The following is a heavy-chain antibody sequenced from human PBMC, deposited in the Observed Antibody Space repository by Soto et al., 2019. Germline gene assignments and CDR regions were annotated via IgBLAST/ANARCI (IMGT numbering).Heavy chain of an antibody. V-gene: IGHV3-30*18. CDR3: AKDRGGDCPDNSCYFGADY. Sequence: XGSLRLSCVGSGFTFSSYGMHWVRQAPGKGLECVAVISDTGSSHYYAASVEGRFTISRENSKNTLSLHMDRLRVEDTAVYYCAKDRGGDCPDNSCYFGADYWGQGTPVTVSS. CDR2: ISDTGSSH. J-gene: IGHJ4*02. CDR1: GFTFSSYG. D-gene: IGHD2-2*01.